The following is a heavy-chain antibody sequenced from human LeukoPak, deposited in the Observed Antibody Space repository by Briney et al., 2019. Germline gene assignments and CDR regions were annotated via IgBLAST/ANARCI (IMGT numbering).Heavy chain of an antibody. CDR3: ARENYGGNSAVGY. CDR2: INPSGGST. D-gene: IGHD4-23*01. CDR1: GHTFTSYY. V-gene: IGHV1-46*03. J-gene: IGHJ4*02. Sequence: ASVKVSCKASGHTFTSYYMHWVRQAPGQGLEWVGIINPSGGSTSYAQKFQGRVTMTRDTSTSTVYMELSSLRSEDTAVYYCARENYGGNSAVGYWGQGTLVTVSS.